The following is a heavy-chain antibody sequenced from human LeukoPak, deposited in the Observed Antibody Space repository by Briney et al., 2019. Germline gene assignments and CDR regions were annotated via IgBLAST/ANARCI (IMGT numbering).Heavy chain of an antibody. CDR2: IQSGGST. V-gene: IGHV3-53*01. CDR3: ARGGAFDV. J-gene: IGHJ3*01. CDR1: GFTVSSNY. Sequence: GGSLRLSCAAFGFTVSSNYMSWVRQAPGKGLEWVSIIQSGGSTYYEDSVKGRFTISRDNSKNTVYLEMNSLRVEDTATYYCARGGAFDVWGQGTMVTVS.